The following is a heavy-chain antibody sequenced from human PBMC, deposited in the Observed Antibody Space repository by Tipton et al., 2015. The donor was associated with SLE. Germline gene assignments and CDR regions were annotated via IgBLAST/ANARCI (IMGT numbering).Heavy chain of an antibody. J-gene: IGHJ2*01. CDR3: ARVVGGDCSNTSCPYWYFDV. CDR2: IWNDGSTQ. D-gene: IGHD2-2*01. CDR1: GFTFSSYA. Sequence: SLRLSCEASGFTFSSYAMHWVRQAPGKGLEWVAMIWNDGSTQYYAESVKGRFIVSRDNSRNTLYLKMSNLRVEDTAVYHCARVVGGDCSNTSCPYWYFDVWGRGTLVTVSS. V-gene: IGHV3-33*01.